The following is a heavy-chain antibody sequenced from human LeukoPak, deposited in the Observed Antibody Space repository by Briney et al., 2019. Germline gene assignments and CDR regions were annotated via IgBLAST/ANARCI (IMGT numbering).Heavy chain of an antibody. Sequence: GGSLRLSCAASGFTLSNYWMHWVRQAPEKGLVWVSRITSDGSSTNYADSVKGRFTISRDNAKNTLYLQMNSLRAEDTAVYYCVRSSGFPDYWGQGTLVTVSS. CDR3: VRSSGFPDY. J-gene: IGHJ4*02. D-gene: IGHD3-22*01. CDR2: ITSDGSST. CDR1: GFTLSNYW. V-gene: IGHV3-74*01.